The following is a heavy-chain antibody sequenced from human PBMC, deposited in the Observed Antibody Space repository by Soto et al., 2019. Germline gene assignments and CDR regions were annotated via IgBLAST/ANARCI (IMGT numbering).Heavy chain of an antibody. CDR1: GFTFNNYW. Sequence: HPGGSLRLSCAASGFTFNNYWMHWVRQAPGKGLVWVSRIKTDGSVTTYADSVKGRFTISRDNSKNTLYLQMNSLRAEDTAVYYCARAGLLDYWGQGTLVTVSS. J-gene: IGHJ4*02. V-gene: IGHV3-74*01. CDR3: ARAGLLDY. D-gene: IGHD2-15*01. CDR2: IKTDGSVT.